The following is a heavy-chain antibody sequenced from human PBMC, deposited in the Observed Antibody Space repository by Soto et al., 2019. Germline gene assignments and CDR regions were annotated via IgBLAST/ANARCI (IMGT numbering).Heavy chain of an antibody. CDR3: ARANTPGIEVAGTGGGFCY. J-gene: IGHJ4*02. CDR1: GGTFSSYA. CDR2: IIPIFGTA. D-gene: IGHD6-19*01. Sequence: QVQLVQSGAEVKKPGSSVKVSCKASGGTFSSYAISWVRQAPGQGLEWMGGIIPIFGTANYAQKFQGRVTTTADDTTGTAFMERSSLRSEDTAVYYCARANTPGIEVAGTGGGFCYWGQGTLVTVSS. V-gene: IGHV1-69*01.